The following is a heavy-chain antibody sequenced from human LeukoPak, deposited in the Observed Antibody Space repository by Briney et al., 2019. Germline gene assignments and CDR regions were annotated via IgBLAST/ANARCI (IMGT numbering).Heavy chain of an antibody. CDR2: ISESGDDT. D-gene: IGHD5-24*01. J-gene: IGHJ5*02. V-gene: IGHV3-23*01. CDR1: GFTFSNFA. CDR3: AKQFVDV. Sequence: GGSLRLSCAASGFTFSNFAMNWVRQAPGKGLEWVSSISESGDDTAYADSVKGRFTISRDNSRNTLYLQMISLRAEDTAVYYCAKQFVDVWGQGTLVTVSS.